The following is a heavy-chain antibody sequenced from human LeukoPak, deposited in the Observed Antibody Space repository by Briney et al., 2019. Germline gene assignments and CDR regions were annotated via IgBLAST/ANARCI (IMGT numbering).Heavy chain of an antibody. V-gene: IGHV4-59*12. CDR3: ARRLTYYYYYMDV. Sequence: PSETLSLTCTVSVGSTSIYYWSWIRQPPGKGLEWIGYIYDSGSANYNPSLKSRVTISVDTSKNQFSLKLSSVTAADTAVYYCARRLTYYYYYMDVWGKGTTVTVSS. J-gene: IGHJ6*03. CDR2: IYDSGSA. CDR1: VGSTSIYY. D-gene: IGHD6-25*01.